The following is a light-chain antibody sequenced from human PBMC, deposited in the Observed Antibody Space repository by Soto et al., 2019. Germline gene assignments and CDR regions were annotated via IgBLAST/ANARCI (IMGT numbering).Light chain of an antibody. CDR3: QQYGSSRLT. V-gene: IGKV3-20*01. CDR1: QSVTSSY. CDR2: GAS. Sequence: EMVLTQSPGTLSLSPGERVTLSCRASQSVTSSYLAGYQQKPGQAPRLLIYGASTRASGIPDRFSGSGSGTYFPLTISRLEPEDFAVYYCQQYGSSRLTFGGGTKVEIK. J-gene: IGKJ4*01.